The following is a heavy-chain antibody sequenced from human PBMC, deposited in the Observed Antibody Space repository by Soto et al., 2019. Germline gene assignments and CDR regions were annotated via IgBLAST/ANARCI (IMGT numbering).Heavy chain of an antibody. V-gene: IGHV1-2*02. CDR1: GYTFTSYY. D-gene: IGHD3-10*01. Sequence: QVQLVQSGVEMKEPGDSVRVSCEASGYTFTSYYIHWVRQAPGQGLEWMGWINPKFGDTTYAQDFQGRVSMTRDMSISTVYMELSRLTSDDTAIYYCARNMDYYYGPGSGNGHGFWGQGTTVTVFS. CDR2: INPKFGDT. CDR3: ARNMDYYYGPGSGNGHGF. J-gene: IGHJ6*02.